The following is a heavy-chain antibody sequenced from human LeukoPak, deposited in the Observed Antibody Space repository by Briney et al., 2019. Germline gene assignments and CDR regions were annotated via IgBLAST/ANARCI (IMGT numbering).Heavy chain of an antibody. J-gene: IGHJ4*02. D-gene: IGHD6-19*01. CDR2: IYGSGYT. Sequence: GSLRLSCAASGFTFSPYSMNWVRQAPGKGLEWIGNIYGSGYTNYNPSLKSRVTMSIDTSKNHFSLKLTSVTAADTATYYCARETSLAGFASGLGFNYWGQGILVSVSS. V-gene: IGHV4-59*01. CDR3: ARETSLAGFASGLGFNY. CDR1: GFTFSPYS.